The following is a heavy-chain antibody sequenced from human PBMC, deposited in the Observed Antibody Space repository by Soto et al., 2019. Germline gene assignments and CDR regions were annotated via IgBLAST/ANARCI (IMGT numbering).Heavy chain of an antibody. CDR2: ISTYNGDI. CDR3: AREGVAPYYYYGMDV. J-gene: IGHJ6*02. Sequence: ASVKVSCKASGYTFTRSGISWVRQAPGQGLEWMGWISTYNGDINYAQTFQGRVTMTTDTSTSTVHMEVRSLRSDDTAVYYCAREGVAPYYYYGMDVWGQGTPVTSP. CDR1: GYTFTRSG. D-gene: IGHD5-12*01. V-gene: IGHV1-18*01.